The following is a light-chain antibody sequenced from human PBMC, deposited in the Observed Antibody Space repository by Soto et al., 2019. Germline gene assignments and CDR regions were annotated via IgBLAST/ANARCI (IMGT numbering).Light chain of an antibody. CDR1: QTISSW. V-gene: IGKV1-5*03. CDR2: KAS. J-gene: IGKJ1*01. Sequence: DIQRTQSPSTLSGSVGDRVTITCRASQTISSWLAWYQQKPGKAPKLLIYKASTLKSGVPSRFSGSGSGTEFTLPISSLQPDDFATYYCQHYNSYSEAFGQGTKVDIK. CDR3: QHYNSYSEA.